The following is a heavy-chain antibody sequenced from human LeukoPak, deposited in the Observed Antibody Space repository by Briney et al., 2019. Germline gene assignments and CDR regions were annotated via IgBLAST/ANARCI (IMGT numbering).Heavy chain of an antibody. CDR3: ARGLHDYGDYSFDY. V-gene: IGHV4-34*01. CDR2: INHSGST. Sequence: SETLSLTCAVYGGSFSGYYWSWIRQPPGKGLEWIGEINHSGSTNYNPSLKSRVTISVDTSKNQFSPKPSSVTAADTAVYYCARGLHDYGDYSFDYWGQGTLVTVSS. J-gene: IGHJ4*02. D-gene: IGHD4-17*01. CDR1: GGSFSGYY.